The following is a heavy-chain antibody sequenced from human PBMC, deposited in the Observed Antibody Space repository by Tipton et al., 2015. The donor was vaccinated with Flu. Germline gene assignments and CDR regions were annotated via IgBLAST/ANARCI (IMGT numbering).Heavy chain of an antibody. CDR1: GFTFSTYN. V-gene: IGHV3-21*01. Sequence: SLRLSCAASGFTFSTYNMKWVRQAPGKGLEWVSSIAGGGNDINYADSVKGRFTISRDNAKNSLYLQMNSLRAEDTAVYYCARERYYRGDYWGQGTLVTVSS. CDR3: ARERYYRGDY. J-gene: IGHJ4*02. CDR2: IAGGGNDI. D-gene: IGHD4-11*01.